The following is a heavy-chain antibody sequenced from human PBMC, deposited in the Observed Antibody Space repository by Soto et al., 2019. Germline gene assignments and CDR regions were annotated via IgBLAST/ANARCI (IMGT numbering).Heavy chain of an antibody. CDR3: AQGTVSQEDVLGENWIDP. V-gene: IGHV2-5*02. CDR1: GFSLSTSGVG. J-gene: IGHJ5*02. Sequence: QITLKESGPTLVKPTQTLTLTCTFSGFSLSTSGVGVGWIRQPPGKALEWLALIYWDDDKRYSPSLKSRLTITNDSSKHQVVLTMNNMDPLDTATYYSAQGTVSQEDVLGENWIDPSGQGTLVTASS. CDR2: IYWDDDK. D-gene: IGHD1-26*01.